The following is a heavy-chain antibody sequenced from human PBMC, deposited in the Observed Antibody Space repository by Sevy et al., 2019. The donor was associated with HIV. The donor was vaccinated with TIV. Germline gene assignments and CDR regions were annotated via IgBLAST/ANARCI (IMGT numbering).Heavy chain of an antibody. V-gene: IGHV3-11*01. J-gene: IGHJ4*02. CDR1: GFTFSDYY. Sequence: GGSLRLSCAASGFTFSDYYMSWIRQAPGKGLEWVSYISSSGSTIYYADSVKGRFTISRDNAKNSLYLQMNSLRAEDTAVYYCARDRYYYDSSGSEFDYWGQGTLVTVSS. CDR3: ARDRYYYDSSGSEFDY. D-gene: IGHD3-22*01. CDR2: ISSSGSTI.